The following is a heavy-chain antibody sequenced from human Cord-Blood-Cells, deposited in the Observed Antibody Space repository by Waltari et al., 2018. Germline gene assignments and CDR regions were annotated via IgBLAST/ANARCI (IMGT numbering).Heavy chain of an antibody. V-gene: IGHV3-23*04. D-gene: IGHD1-26*01. CDR1: GFTFSSYA. CDR3: VKLGGVGATFLDAFDI. J-gene: IGHJ3*02. CDR2: ISGSGGRT. Sequence: EVQLVESGGGLVQPGGSLRLSCAASGFTFSSYAMSWVRQAPGKGLEWVSAISGSGGRTYYADAVKGRFTISRDNSKNTLYLQMNSLRAEDTAVYYCVKLGGVGATFLDAFDIWGQGTMVTVSS.